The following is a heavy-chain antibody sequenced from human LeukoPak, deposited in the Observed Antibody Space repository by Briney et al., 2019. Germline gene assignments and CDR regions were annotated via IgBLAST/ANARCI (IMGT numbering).Heavy chain of an antibody. J-gene: IGHJ5*02. Sequence: GGSQRLSCVASGFTFSNHAMTWVRQAPGKGLEWVSAISADAVDIFYAPSVKGRFTISRDNSKNTMYLQINSLRAEDTAIYYCAKDVWWSVSWGQGTLVTVSS. D-gene: IGHD2-8*02. V-gene: IGHV3-23*01. CDR3: AKDVWWSVS. CDR1: GFTFSNHA. CDR2: ISADAVDI.